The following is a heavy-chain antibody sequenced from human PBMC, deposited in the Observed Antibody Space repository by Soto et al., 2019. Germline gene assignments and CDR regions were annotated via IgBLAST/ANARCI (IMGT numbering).Heavy chain of an antibody. CDR2: INGQIAKT. CDR3: ARGPPSGSVSLTPRF. J-gene: IGHJ4*02. Sequence: QVQLVQSGPEVRKPGASVKVSCTASGYSFHNYGIIWVRQAPGQGLEWMGWINGQIAKTNFAQKFQGRVSMTADTSTNTAYMELSSLRSDDTAIYYCARGPPSGSVSLTPRFWGQGSVVTVSS. D-gene: IGHD1-26*01. V-gene: IGHV1-18*04. CDR1: GYSFHNYG.